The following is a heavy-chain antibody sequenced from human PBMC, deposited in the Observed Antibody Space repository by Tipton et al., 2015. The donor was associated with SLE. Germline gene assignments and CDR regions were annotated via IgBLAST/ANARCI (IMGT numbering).Heavy chain of an antibody. Sequence: LRLSCAVYGGSFSGCYWSWIRQPPGKGLEWIGEINHSGSTNYNPSLKSRVTISVDTSKNHFSLKLSSVTAADTAVYYCARDYHYDSSRRAFDIWGQGTMVTVSS. CDR1: GGSFSGCY. CDR2: INHSGST. CDR3: ARDYHYDSSRRAFDI. V-gene: IGHV4-34*01. D-gene: IGHD3-22*01. J-gene: IGHJ3*02.